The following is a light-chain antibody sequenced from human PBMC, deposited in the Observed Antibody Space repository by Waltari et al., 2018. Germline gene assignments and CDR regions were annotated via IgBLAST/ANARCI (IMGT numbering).Light chain of an antibody. J-gene: IGLJ2*01. CDR1: TSDVGRYNS. CDR2: DVT. Sequence: QSALTQPRSVSGSPGQSVTMSCTGTTSDVGRYNSVPWYQQHPGKAPKPMIFDVTRLPSGVPDRFSGSRSVNTASLTISGVQAEDEADYCCCSYAGSYIFVFGGGTKLTVL. V-gene: IGLV2-11*01. CDR3: CSYAGSYIFV.